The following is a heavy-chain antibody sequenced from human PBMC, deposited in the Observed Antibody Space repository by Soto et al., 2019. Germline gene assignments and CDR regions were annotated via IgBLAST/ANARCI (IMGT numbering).Heavy chain of an antibody. Sequence: QVQLQESGPGLEKPSQTLSLTCTVSGGSIRRGGYYWSWIRQHPGKGLEWIGYINYSGSTYYNPSLKSLVTISVDTSKNQFSLKLSSVTAADTSVYYCAREGGALNVWGQGTTVTVSS. J-gene: IGHJ6*02. CDR3: AREGGALNV. V-gene: IGHV4-31*01. CDR1: GGSIRRGGYY. CDR2: INYSGST.